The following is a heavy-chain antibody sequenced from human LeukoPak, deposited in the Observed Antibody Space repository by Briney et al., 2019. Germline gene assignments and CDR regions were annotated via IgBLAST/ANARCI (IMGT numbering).Heavy chain of an antibody. V-gene: IGHV4-59*08. CDR2: VYYIGSI. J-gene: IGHJ4*02. CDR1: GGSISSYY. CDR3: ARHQYAYYYFDY. Sequence: SETLSLTCTVSGGSISSYYWSWIRQSPGKGLEWIGYVYYIGSINHNPSRKSRVTISVDTSKNQFSLKLSSVTAADTAVYYCARHQYAYYYFDYWGRGTLVNFSS. D-gene: IGHD3-16*01.